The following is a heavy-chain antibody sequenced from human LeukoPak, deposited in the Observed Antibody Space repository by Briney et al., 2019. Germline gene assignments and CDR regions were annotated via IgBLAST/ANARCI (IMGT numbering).Heavy chain of an antibody. D-gene: IGHD3-10*01. CDR3: ARPAMVRGTPSYFDT. CDR1: GGSIRSSSYY. CDR2: IYESGST. V-gene: IGHV4-39*01. J-gene: IGHJ4*02. Sequence: SETLSLTCSVSGGSIRSSSYYWGWIRQPPGKGLEWIGTIYESGSTYYNPSLKSRVTISVDTSKNQFSLKLSSVTAADTAVYYCARPAMVRGTPSYFDTWGQGTLVTVSS.